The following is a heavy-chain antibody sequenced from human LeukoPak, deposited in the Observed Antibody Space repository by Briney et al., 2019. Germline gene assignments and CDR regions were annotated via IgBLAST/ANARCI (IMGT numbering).Heavy chain of an antibody. D-gene: IGHD2-2*02. CDR3: VKSFYTSPPAGMDV. J-gene: IGHJ6*02. V-gene: IGHV3-9*01. Sequence: PGGSLRLSRAASGFTFDDYAMHWVRQVPGKGLEWISTINWKSDTIGYADSVKGRFTISRDNAKNSLYLQMNSLRVEDTALYYCVKSFYTSPPAGMDVWGQGTTVTVSS. CDR2: INWKSDTI. CDR1: GFTFDDYA.